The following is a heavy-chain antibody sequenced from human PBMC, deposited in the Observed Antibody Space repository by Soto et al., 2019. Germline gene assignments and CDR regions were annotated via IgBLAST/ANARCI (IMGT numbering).Heavy chain of an antibody. J-gene: IGHJ5*02. Sequence: SETLSLTCTVSGGSISSGDYYWSWIRQPPGKGLEWIGYIYYSGSTYYNPSLKSRVTISVDTSKNQFSLKLSSVTAADTAVYYCARLGVGSGSYKEFDPWGQGTLVTVSS. CDR3: ARLGVGSGSYKEFDP. V-gene: IGHV4-30-4*01. CDR1: GGSISSGDYY. D-gene: IGHD3-10*01. CDR2: IYYSGST.